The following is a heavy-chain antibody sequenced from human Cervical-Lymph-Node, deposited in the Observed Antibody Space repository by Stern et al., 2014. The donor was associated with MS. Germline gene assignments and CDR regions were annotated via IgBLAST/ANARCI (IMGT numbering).Heavy chain of an antibody. CDR1: GNTLTRYY. CDR3: ARSVGVTIFGVNSDWLDP. J-gene: IGHJ5*02. D-gene: IGHD3-3*01. Sequence: QMLLGQTGAEEKKPGASVKVSCKASGNTLTRYYIHWVRQVPGQGLEWMGRINRNTGGASYAQNCQSKVTMTWDTSINTAYMELSRLTSDDPAVYYCARSVGVTIFGVNSDWLDPWGQGTLLTVSS. CDR2: INRNTGGA. V-gene: IGHV1-2*06.